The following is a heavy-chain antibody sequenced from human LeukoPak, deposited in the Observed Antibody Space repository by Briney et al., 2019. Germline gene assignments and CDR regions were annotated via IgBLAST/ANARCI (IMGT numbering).Heavy chain of an antibody. CDR3: AREVNRPTDADAFDI. CDR2: THHSGRA. V-gene: IGHV4-31*03. D-gene: IGHD1-26*01. CDR1: GGSIISDNHF. Sequence: SETLSLTCTVSGGSIISDNHFWSWIRQHPGKDLEWLGYTHHSGRAFYSPSLESRLTISLDTSKNQFSLKLNSVIGADTAVYYCAREVNRPTDADAFDIWGQGTMVTVSS. J-gene: IGHJ3*02.